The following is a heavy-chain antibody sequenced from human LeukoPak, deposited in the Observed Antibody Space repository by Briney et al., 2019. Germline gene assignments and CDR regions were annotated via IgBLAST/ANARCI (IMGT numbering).Heavy chain of an antibody. J-gene: IGHJ4*02. Sequence: SETLSLTCTVSSGSISSSSYYWGWIRQPPGKGLEWIGSIYYSGSTYYNPSLKSRVTISVDTSKNQFSLKLSSVTAADTAVYYCARTYNWNYPRMFDYWGQGTLVTVSS. CDR1: SGSISSSSYY. V-gene: IGHV4-39*01. CDR3: ARTYNWNYPRMFDY. D-gene: IGHD1-7*01. CDR2: IYYSGST.